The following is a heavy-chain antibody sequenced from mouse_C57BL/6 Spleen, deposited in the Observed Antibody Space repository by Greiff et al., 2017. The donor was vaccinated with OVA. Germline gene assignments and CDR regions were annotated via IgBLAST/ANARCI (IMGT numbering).Heavy chain of an antibody. CDR2: ISSGGSYT. V-gene: IGHV5-6*01. CDR3: AGQRGYDGYYAMDY. Sequence: EVQGVESGGDLVKPGGSLKLSCAASGFTFSSYGMSWVRQTPDKRLEWVATISSGGSYTYYPDSVKGRFTISRDNAKNTLYLQMSSLKSEDTAMYYFAGQRGYDGYYAMDYWGQGTSVTVSS. CDR1: GFTFSSYG. D-gene: IGHD2-2*01. J-gene: IGHJ4*01.